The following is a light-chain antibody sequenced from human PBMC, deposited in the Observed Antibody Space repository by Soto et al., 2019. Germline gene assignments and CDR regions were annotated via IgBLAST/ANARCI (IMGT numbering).Light chain of an antibody. CDR2: AAS. CDR1: QSVYSNY. V-gene: IGKV3-20*01. Sequence: EIVLTQSPGTLSLSPGERATLSCRASQSVYSNYLVWYQQKPGQAPRLLIYAASRRATGIPDRFSGSGSGTDFTLTINRLEPEDSAVYYCQQYGRSPRVLFTFGPGTKVDIK. CDR3: QQYGRSPRVLFT. J-gene: IGKJ3*01.